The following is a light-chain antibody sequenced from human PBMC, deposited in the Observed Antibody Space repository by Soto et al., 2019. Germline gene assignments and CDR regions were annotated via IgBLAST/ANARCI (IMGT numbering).Light chain of an antibody. Sequence: EIVFTQSPGTPSFSPGERAPLSCRARQSVSSSYLAWYQQKPGQAPRLLIYDTSTRATGIPARFSGSGSGTEFTLTISSLQSEDFAVYYCQQYNNWPPITFGQGTRLEIK. CDR3: QQYNNWPPIT. CDR1: QSVSSSY. J-gene: IGKJ5*01. CDR2: DTS. V-gene: IGKV3-15*01.